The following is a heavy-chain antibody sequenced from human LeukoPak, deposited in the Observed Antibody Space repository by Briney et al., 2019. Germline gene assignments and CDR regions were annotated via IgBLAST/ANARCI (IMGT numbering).Heavy chain of an antibody. D-gene: IGHD2-21*02. J-gene: IGHJ6*02. CDR1: GGSFSGYY. CDR2: INHSGST. V-gene: IGHV4-34*01. CDR3: ARDLIVVVTAQYYYYYGMDV. Sequence: SETLSLTCAVYGGSFSGYYWSWIRHPPGKGLEWIGEINHSGSTNYNPSLKSRVTISVDTSKNQFSLKLSSVTAADTAVYYCARDLIVVVTAQYYYYYGMDVWGQGTTVTVSS.